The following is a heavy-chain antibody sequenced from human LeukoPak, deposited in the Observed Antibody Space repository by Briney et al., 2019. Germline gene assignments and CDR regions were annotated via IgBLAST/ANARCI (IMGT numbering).Heavy chain of an antibody. CDR3: ATAGWYSRSWYDVFDI. V-gene: IGHV3-23*01. Sequence: GGSLRLSCAASGFTFSSYAMSWVRQAPGKGLEWVSAISGSGGSTYYADSVKGRFTISRDNSKNTLCLQMNSLRAEDTAVYYCATAGWYSRSWYDVFDIWGQGTMVTVSS. J-gene: IGHJ3*02. CDR2: ISGSGGST. D-gene: IGHD6-13*01. CDR1: GFTFSSYA.